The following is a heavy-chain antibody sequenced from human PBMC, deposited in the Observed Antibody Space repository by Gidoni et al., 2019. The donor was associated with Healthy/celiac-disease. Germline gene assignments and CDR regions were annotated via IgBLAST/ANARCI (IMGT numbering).Heavy chain of an antibody. V-gene: IGHV3-66*02. Sequence: EVQLVESGGGLVQPGGSLRLSCAASGFPVSSNYMSWVRQAPGKGLEWVSVIYSGGSTYYADSVKGRFTISRDNSKNTLYLQMNSLRAEDTAVYYCARDGTRLLWFGEYIWGQGTMVTVSS. J-gene: IGHJ3*02. CDR3: ARDGTRLLWFGEYI. CDR1: GFPVSSNY. CDR2: IYSGGST. D-gene: IGHD3-10*01.